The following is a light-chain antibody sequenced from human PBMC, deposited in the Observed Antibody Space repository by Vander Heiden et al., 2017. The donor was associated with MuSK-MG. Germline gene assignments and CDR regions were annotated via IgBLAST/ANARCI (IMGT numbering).Light chain of an antibody. J-gene: IGKJ3*01. CDR3: QQTNSFPPT. Sequence: DIQATQSPSSVSASVGDSVTITCRASQVINNWLAWYQQRPGRAPTLLVYLGSRLQSGVPSRFSGSGSGTDFTLTINSLQPEDSAIYYCQQTNSFPPTFGHGTTVDVK. CDR1: QVINNW. V-gene: IGKV1-12*01. CDR2: LGS.